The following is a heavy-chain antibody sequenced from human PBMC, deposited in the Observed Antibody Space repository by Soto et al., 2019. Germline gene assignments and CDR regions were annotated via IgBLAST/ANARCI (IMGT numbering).Heavy chain of an antibody. CDR3: ARGERDYDFWSGYPYYYYGMDV. J-gene: IGHJ6*02. V-gene: IGHV3-48*03. Sequence: PGGALRLSCAASGFTCSSYEMNWGRQAPGKGLEWVSYISSSGSTIYYADSVKGRFTISRDNAKNSLYLQMNSLRAEDTAVYYCARGERDYDFWSGYPYYYYGMDVWGQGTTVPVSS. D-gene: IGHD3-3*01. CDR2: ISSSGSTI. CDR1: GFTCSSYE.